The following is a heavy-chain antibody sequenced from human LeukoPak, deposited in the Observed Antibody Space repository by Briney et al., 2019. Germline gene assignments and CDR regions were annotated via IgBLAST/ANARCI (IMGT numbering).Heavy chain of an antibody. D-gene: IGHD6-19*01. CDR1: GFTFSSYA. Sequence: GGSPRLSCAASGFTFSSYAMSWVRQAPGKGLEWVSAISGSGGSTYYADSVKGRFTISRDNSKNTLYLQMNSLRAEDTAVYYCAKSYSSGWYGFDYWGQGTLVTVSS. CDR2: ISGSGGST. V-gene: IGHV3-23*01. CDR3: AKSYSSGWYGFDY. J-gene: IGHJ4*02.